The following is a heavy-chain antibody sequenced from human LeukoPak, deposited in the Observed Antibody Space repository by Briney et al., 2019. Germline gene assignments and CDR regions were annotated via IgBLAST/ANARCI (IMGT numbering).Heavy chain of an antibody. CDR1: GYTFTSYG. CDR3: ARDYSSSSRFDYYYYYGMDV. J-gene: IGHJ6*02. Sequence: ASVKVSCKASGYTFTSYGISWVRQAPGQGLEWMGWISAYNGNTNYAQKLQGRVTMTTDTSTSTAYMELRSLRSDDTAVYYCARDYSSSSRFDYYYYYGMDVRGQGTAVTVSS. CDR2: ISAYNGNT. V-gene: IGHV1-18*01. D-gene: IGHD6-13*01.